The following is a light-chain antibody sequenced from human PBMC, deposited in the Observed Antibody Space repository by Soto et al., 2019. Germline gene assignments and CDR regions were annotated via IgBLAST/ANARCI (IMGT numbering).Light chain of an antibody. CDR1: SGHSSYA. Sequence: QSVLTQSPSASASLGASVKLTCTLSSGHSSYAIAWHQQQPEKGPRYLMKLNSDGSHSKGDGIPDRFSGSSSGAERYLTISSLQSEDGADYYCQTWGTGILVFGGGTQLTVL. J-gene: IGLJ2*01. CDR2: LNSDGSH. V-gene: IGLV4-69*01. CDR3: QTWGTGILV.